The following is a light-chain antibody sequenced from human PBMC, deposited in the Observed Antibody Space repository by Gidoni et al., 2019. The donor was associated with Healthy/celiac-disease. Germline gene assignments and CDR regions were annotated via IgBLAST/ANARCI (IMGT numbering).Light chain of an antibody. V-gene: IGKV3-11*01. CDR3: QQRSNWPPMCS. CDR1: QSVSSY. Sequence: EIVLTQSPATLSLSPGERATLSCRASQSVSSYLAWYQQKPGIPARFSGSGSGTDFTLTISSLRPEDFAVYYCQQRSNWPPMCSFGQGTKLEIK. J-gene: IGKJ2*04.